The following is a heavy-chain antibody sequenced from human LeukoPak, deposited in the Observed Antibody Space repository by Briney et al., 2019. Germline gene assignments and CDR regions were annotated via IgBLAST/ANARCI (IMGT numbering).Heavy chain of an antibody. CDR1: GYTFTGYY. CDR2: INPNSGGT. D-gene: IGHD1-26*01. V-gene: IGHV1-2*02. Sequence: ASVKVSCKASGYTFTGYYMHWVRQAPGQGLEWMGWINPNSGGTNYAQKFQGRVTMTRDTSISTAYMELSRLRSDDTAVYYCARGSYYYYYYMDVWVKGTTVTVSS. J-gene: IGHJ6*03. CDR3: ARGSYYYYYYMDV.